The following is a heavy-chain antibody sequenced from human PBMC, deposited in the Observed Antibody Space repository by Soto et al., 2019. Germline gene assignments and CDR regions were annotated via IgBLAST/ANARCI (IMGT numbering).Heavy chain of an antibody. D-gene: IGHD2-8*01. J-gene: IGHJ6*03. CDR3: ARDDRYAFGYYYYMDV. CDR2: IKQDGSEK. CDR1: GFTFSSYW. Sequence: EVQLVESGGGLVQPGGSLRISCAASGFTFSSYWMSWVRQAPGKGLEWVANIKQDGSEKYYVDSVKGRCTISRVNAKNSLYLQMNSLRAEDTAVYYSARDDRYAFGYYYYMDVWGKGTTVTVSS. V-gene: IGHV3-7*01.